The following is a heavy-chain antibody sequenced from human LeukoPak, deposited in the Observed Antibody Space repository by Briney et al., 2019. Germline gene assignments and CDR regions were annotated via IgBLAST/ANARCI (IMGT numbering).Heavy chain of an antibody. CDR3: ARVGTPDIVVVPAAPEDY. D-gene: IGHD2-2*01. CDR1: GFTFSSYS. J-gene: IGHJ4*02. V-gene: IGHV3-48*04. Sequence: GGSLRLSCAASGFTFSSYSMNWVRQAPGKGLEWVSYISSSSSTIYYADSVKGRFTISRDNAKNSLYLQMNSLRAEDTAVYYCARVGTPDIVVVPAAPEDYWGQGTLVTVSS. CDR2: ISSSSSTI.